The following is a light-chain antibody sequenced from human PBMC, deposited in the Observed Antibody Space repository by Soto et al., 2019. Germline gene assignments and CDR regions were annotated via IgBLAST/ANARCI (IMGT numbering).Light chain of an antibody. Sequence: QSVLTQPPSVSAAPGQKVTISCSGSSSNIANNYVSWYQQLPGTAPKLLIYDNNKRPSGIPDRFSGSKSGTSATLGITGLQTWDEADYYCGTWDSSLSAVVFGGGTKLTVL. CDR1: SSNIANNY. CDR2: DNN. CDR3: GTWDSSLSAVV. V-gene: IGLV1-51*01. J-gene: IGLJ2*01.